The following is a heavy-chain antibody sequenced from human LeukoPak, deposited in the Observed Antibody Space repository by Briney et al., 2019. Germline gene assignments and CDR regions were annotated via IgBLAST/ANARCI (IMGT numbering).Heavy chain of an antibody. CDR2: ISTYNSNT. Sequence: GASVKVSCKASGYTFTSYGISWLRQAPGQGLEGVGWISTYNSNTNSAHKLERRTTMSKNTSTRRAYKELRSLRSDDMAVYYCGRLDEWLSSDYWGQGTLVTVSS. CDR1: GYTFTSYG. V-gene: IGHV1-18*03. J-gene: IGHJ4*02. D-gene: IGHD3-3*01. CDR3: GRLDEWLSSDY.